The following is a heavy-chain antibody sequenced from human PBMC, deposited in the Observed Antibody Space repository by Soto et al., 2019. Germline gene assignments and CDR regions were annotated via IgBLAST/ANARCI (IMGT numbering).Heavy chain of an antibody. Sequence: HPGGSLRLSCEASGHNFNRNGMHWVRQAPGKGLEWVAVISYDGSNKYYADSVKGRFTISRDNSKNTLYLQMNSLRAEDTAVYYCAKDFSRRSGIAVAGYFDYWGQGTLVTSPQ. CDR2: ISYDGSNK. CDR1: GHNFNRNG. CDR3: AKDFSRRSGIAVAGYFDY. V-gene: IGHV3-30*18. J-gene: IGHJ4*02. D-gene: IGHD6-19*01.